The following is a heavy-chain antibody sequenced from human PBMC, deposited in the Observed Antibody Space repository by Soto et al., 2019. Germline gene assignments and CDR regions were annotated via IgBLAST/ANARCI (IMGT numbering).Heavy chain of an antibody. CDR3: ASWLKGPDIGNYYYGMDV. CDR2: IMPIFRAP. CDR1: GGAFSDYA. J-gene: IGHJ6*02. D-gene: IGHD2-15*01. V-gene: IGHV1-69*12. Sequence: QVQLVQSGAEVKKPGSSVKVSCKASGGAFSDYAFSWVRQAPGQGLEWLGGIMPIFRAPDYAQKFQGRVTITADEFTKTAYMEMNRLRSEDTAVYYCASWLKGPDIGNYYYGMDVWGQVTTVTVS.